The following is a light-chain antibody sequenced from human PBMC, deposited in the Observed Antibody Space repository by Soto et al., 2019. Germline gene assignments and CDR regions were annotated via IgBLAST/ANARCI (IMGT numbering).Light chain of an antibody. V-gene: IGKV3-11*01. J-gene: IGKJ4*01. CDR2: DVS. Sequence: ENVLTQSPATLSLSPGEGATLSCRASESVGSDLAWYQQKPGQPLRLLIYDVSGRATGVPARFSGSGSGTDFTLAISSLGPEDFAVYYCQQRDSWPLTFGGGTKVEIK. CDR1: ESVGSD. CDR3: QQRDSWPLT.